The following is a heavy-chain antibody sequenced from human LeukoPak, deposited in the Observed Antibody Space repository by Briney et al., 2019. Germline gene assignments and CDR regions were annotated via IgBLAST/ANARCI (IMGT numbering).Heavy chain of an antibody. D-gene: IGHD2/OR15-2a*01. J-gene: IGHJ3*02. CDR1: GFTFSSYG. Sequence: GGSLRLSCAASGFTFSSYGMRWVRQAPGKGLEWVAFIRYDGSNKYYADSVKGRFTISRDNSKNTLYLQMNSLRAEDTAVYYCPVYVDDAFDIWGQGTMVTVSS. V-gene: IGHV3-30*02. CDR3: PVYVDDAFDI. CDR2: IRYDGSNK.